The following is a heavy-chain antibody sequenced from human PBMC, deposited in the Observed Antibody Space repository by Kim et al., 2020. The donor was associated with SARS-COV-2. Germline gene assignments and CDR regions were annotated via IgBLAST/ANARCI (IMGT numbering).Heavy chain of an antibody. CDR3: ARGRVVQGDSLDYYYYFMAV. Sequence: SETLSLTFGIYSGSFFGYYWSWIRQPPGKGLEWIGEINHSGSTNYNYNPSLKIRVTISVDTSKNQFSLNLSSVTAADTAVYYCARGRVVQGDSLDYYYYFMAVWGKGTTVTVSS. V-gene: IGHV4-34*01. CDR1: SGSFFGYY. D-gene: IGHD3-10*01. CDR2: INHSGST. J-gene: IGHJ6*03.